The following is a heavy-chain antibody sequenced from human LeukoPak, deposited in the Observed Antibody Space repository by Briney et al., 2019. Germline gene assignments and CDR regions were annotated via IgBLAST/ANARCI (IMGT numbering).Heavy chain of an antibody. CDR3: AHHNRSGILTRSFDP. V-gene: IGHV4-39*01. CDR2: VYYTGST. D-gene: IGHD3-10*01. J-gene: IGHJ5*02. Sequence: SETLSLTCSLCAPSVPRVGYHGGWLRQPPGKGPEWIATVYYTGSTYYNPSLKSRVTISIDTYKNQFSLRLTSVTATDTAIYFGAHHNRSGILTRSFDPWGQGTLVTVSS. CDR1: APSVPRVGYH.